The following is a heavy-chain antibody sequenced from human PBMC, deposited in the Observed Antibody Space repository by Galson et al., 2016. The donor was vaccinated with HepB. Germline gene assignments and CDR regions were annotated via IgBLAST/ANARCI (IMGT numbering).Heavy chain of an antibody. CDR1: GGSISSSTYY. Sequence: SETLSLTCTVSGGSISSSTYYWAWLRQPPGKGLEWIGSIYYSGSTSYYPSLKSRVTISVDTSKNQFSLNLSSVTAAYTAVYYCARHSGVSSVSYQGIDYWGQGTLVTVSS. D-gene: IGHD1-26*01. CDR3: ARHSGVSSVSYQGIDY. J-gene: IGHJ4*02. V-gene: IGHV4-39*01. CDR2: IYYSGST.